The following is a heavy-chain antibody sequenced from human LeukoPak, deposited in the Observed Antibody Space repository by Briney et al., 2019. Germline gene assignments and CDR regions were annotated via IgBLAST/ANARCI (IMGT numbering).Heavy chain of an antibody. Sequence: PGGSLRLSCAASGFTFSSYAMSWVRQAPGKGLEWVSSISGSGGSTYYADSVKGRFSISRDNSKNTLYLQVNSLRADDTAVYYCARDREAHSGYETQEYWGQGTLVTVSS. CDR2: ISGSGGST. J-gene: IGHJ4*02. D-gene: IGHD5-12*01. CDR1: GFTFSSYA. CDR3: ARDREAHSGYETQEY. V-gene: IGHV3-23*01.